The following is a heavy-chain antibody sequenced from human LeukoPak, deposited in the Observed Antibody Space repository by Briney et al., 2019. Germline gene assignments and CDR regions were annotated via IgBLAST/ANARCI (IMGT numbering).Heavy chain of an antibody. CDR2: ISYDGSNK. CDR1: GFTFSSHA. J-gene: IGHJ4*02. V-gene: IGHV3-30-3*01. CDR3: ARAPHYYGSPFDY. Sequence: PGRSLRLSCAASGFTFSSHAMHWVRQAPGKGLERVAVISYDGSNKYYADSVKGRFTISRDNSKNTLYLQMNSLRAEDTAVYYCARAPHYYGSPFDYWGQGTLVTVSS. D-gene: IGHD3-10*01.